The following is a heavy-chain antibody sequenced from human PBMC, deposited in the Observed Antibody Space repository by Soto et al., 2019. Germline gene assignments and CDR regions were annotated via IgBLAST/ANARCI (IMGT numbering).Heavy chain of an antibody. Sequence: QVQLVESGGGVVQPGRSLRLSCAASGFTFSSYVMHWVRQAPGKGLEWVAVISYDGSYKYYADSMKGRVTISRDNSKNTLYEQMNSLRAEDTAVYYCAKEGSVVATTSAFDYWGQGTLVTVSS. CDR2: ISYDGSYK. D-gene: IGHD5-12*01. J-gene: IGHJ4*02. CDR3: AKEGSVVATTSAFDY. V-gene: IGHV3-30*18. CDR1: GFTFSSYV.